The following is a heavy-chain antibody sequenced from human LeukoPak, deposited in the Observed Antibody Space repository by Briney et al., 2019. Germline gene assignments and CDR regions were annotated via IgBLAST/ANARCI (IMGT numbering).Heavy chain of an antibody. D-gene: IGHD6-13*01. CDR1: GVSMSSHY. CDR2: IYYSGST. J-gene: IGHJ5*02. V-gene: IGHV4-59*11. Sequence: PSETLSLTCSVSGVSMSSHYWSWIRQPPGKGLEWIGYIYYSGSTNYNPSLKSRVTISVDTSKNQFSLKLSSVTAADTAVYYCARVIAAAGTSNWFDPWGQGTLVTVSS. CDR3: ARVIAAAGTSNWFDP.